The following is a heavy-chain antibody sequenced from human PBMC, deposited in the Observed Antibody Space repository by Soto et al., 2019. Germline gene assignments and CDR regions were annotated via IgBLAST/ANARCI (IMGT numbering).Heavy chain of an antibody. J-gene: IGHJ5*02. CDR1: GYTFFTYG. V-gene: IGHV1-18*01. D-gene: IGHD6-6*01. CDR2: ISTYDGNT. Sequence: QVQLVQSGAEVKKPGASVKVSCKASGYTFFTYGITWVRQAPGQGLEWMGWISTYDGNTDYAQKLQGRVTITTDTSTRTAYMELRSLRSDDTAVYYCARKSSSSSWFDPWGLGTLVTVSS. CDR3: ARKSSSSSWFDP.